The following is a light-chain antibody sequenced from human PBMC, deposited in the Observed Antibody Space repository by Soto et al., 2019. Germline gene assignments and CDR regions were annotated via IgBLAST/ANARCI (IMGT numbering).Light chain of an antibody. CDR1: QSVSSY. CDR2: DAS. V-gene: IGKV3-11*01. CDR3: QQRSNWPPIT. Sequence: PGEIATLSCMVSQSVSSYLAWYQQKPGQAPRLLIYDASNRATGIPARFSGSGSGTDFTLTISSLEPEDFAVYYCQQRSNWPPITFGQGTRLEIK. J-gene: IGKJ5*01.